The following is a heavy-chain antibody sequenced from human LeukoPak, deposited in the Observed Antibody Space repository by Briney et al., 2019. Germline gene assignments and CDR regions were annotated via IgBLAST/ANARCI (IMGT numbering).Heavy chain of an antibody. CDR1: GFTFSRYW. J-gene: IGHJ6*03. D-gene: IGHD5-24*01. CDR3: AKRSEWLQANLRGYYYYYMDV. V-gene: IGHV3-7*01. CDR2: IKQDGSEK. Sequence: GGSLRLSCAASGFTFSRYWMTWVRQAPGKGLEWVAHIKQDGSEKYYADSVKGRFTISRDNSKNTLYLQMNSLRAEDTAVYYCAKRSEWLQANLRGYYYYYMDVWGKGTTVTVSS.